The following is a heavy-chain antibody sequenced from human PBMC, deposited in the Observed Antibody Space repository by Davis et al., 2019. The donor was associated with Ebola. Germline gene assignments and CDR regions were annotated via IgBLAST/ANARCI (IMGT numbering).Heavy chain of an antibody. J-gene: IGHJ4*02. CDR2: IIPIFGTA. D-gene: IGHD4-17*01. V-gene: IGHV1-69*06. Sequence: SVKVSCKASGYTFTNYGINWVRQAPGQGLEWMGGIIPIFGTANYAQKFQGRVTITADKSTSTAYMELSSLRSEDTAVYYCARSTYTVTPDYWGQGTLVTVSS. CDR1: GYTFTNYG. CDR3: ARSTYTVTPDY.